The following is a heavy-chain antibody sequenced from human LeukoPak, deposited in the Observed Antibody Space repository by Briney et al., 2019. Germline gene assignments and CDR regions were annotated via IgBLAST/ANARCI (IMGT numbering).Heavy chain of an antibody. J-gene: IGHJ4*02. V-gene: IGHV3-7*01. CDR3: ARDKNYYDSSGRRKVTDY. CDR2: IKQDGSEK. Sequence: GGSLRLSCAASGFSFSSYWMSWVRQAPGKGLEWVANIKQDGSEKYYVASVKGRFTISRDNAKNSLYLQMNSLRAEDTAIYYCARDKNYYDSSGRRKVTDYWGQGTLVTVSS. D-gene: IGHD3-22*01. CDR1: GFSFSSYW.